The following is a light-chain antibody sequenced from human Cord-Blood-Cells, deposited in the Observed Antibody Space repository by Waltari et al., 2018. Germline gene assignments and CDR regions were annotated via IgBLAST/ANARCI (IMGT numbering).Light chain of an antibody. CDR1: QSISSY. Sequence: DIQMTQYPSSLSASVGDRVTITCRASQSISSYLNCYQQKPGKAPKLLIYAASSLQSGLPSRFSGSGSGTDFTLTISSLQPEDFAAYYCQQSYSTLRTFGQGTKLEIK. V-gene: IGKV1-39*01. J-gene: IGKJ2*01. CDR2: AAS. CDR3: QQSYSTLRT.